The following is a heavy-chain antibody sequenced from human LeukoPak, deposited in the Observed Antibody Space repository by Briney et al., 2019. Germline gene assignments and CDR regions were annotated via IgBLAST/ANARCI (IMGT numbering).Heavy chain of an antibody. CDR1: GGSVSSGSYY. V-gene: IGHV4-61*01. CDR2: IYYSGST. J-gene: IGHJ6*02. Sequence: PSETLSLTCTVSGGSVSSGSYYWSWIRQPPGKGLEWIGYIYYSGSTNYNPSLKSRVTISVDTSKNQFSLKLSSVTAADTAVYYCARRAQPRRGYCSGGSCYSYYYYGTDVWGQGTTVTVSS. CDR3: ARRAQPRRGYCSGGSCYSYYYYGTDV. D-gene: IGHD2-15*01.